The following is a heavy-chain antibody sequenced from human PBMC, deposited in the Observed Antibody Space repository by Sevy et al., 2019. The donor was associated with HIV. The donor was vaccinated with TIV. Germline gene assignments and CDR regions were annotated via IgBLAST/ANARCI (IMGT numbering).Heavy chain of an antibody. CDR2: ITNSGTTK. D-gene: IGHD3-22*01. CDR3: VRDSPYTSDDHWYFGIDV. CDR1: GITFSDHY. J-gene: IGHJ6*02. Sequence: LSLTCAASGITFSDHYMSWIRQAPGKGLEWVAYITNSGTTKYYADSVKGRFTISRDNARNSLYLQMNSLTADDAAVYYCVRDSPYTSDDHWYFGIDVWGQGTTVTVSS. V-gene: IGHV3-11*01.